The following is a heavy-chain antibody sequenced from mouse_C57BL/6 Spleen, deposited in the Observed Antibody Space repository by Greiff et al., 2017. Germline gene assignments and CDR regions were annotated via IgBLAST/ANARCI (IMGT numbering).Heavy chain of an antibody. V-gene: IGHV1-80*01. CDR2: IYPGDGDT. J-gene: IGHJ4*01. CDR1: GYAFSSYW. Sequence: QVQLQQSGAELVKPGASVKISCKASGYAFSSYWMNWVKQRPGKGLEWIGQIYPGDGDTNYNGKFKGKATLTADKSSSTAYMQLSSLTSEDSAVYFCARSGDYDGMDYWGQGTSVTVSS. CDR3: ARSGDYDGMDY. D-gene: IGHD2-4*01.